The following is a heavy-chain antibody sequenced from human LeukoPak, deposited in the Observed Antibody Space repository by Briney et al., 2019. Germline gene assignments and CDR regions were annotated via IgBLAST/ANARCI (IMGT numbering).Heavy chain of an antibody. Sequence: SQTLSVTCAISGDSVSINSVTWNWLRQSPSRALEWLGGTYYRSKWYNDYAVSVKSRITINPDTSKNQFSLQLNSVTPEDTAVYYCARGSISWSFDSWGQGTLVTVSS. D-gene: IGHD6-13*01. V-gene: IGHV6-1*01. J-gene: IGHJ4*02. CDR2: TYYRSKWYN. CDR1: GDSVSINSVT. CDR3: ARGSISWSFDS.